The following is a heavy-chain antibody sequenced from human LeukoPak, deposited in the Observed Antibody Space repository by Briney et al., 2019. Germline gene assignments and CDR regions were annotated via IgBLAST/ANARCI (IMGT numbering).Heavy chain of an antibody. CDR2: FNSDGTST. J-gene: IGHJ4*02. Sequence: GGSLRLSCAASGFTFSDYWMHWVRQAPGKGLVWVSHFNSDGTSTTYADSVKGRFTISRDNAKNTLYLQMNSLRAEDTAVYYCARSRDCSSTSCYRNFEYWGQGTLVTVSS. CDR1: GFTFSDYW. D-gene: IGHD2-2*02. V-gene: IGHV3-74*01. CDR3: ARSRDCSSTSCYRNFEY.